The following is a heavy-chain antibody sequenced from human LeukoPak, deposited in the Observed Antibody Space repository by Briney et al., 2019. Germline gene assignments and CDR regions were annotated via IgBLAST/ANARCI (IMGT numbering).Heavy chain of an antibody. J-gene: IGHJ4*02. CDR3: ARDPQIAPDCGGDCYPWD. D-gene: IGHD2-21*02. CDR1: GYTFTSYG. CDR2: ISAYNGNT. V-gene: IGHV1-18*01. Sequence: GASVKVSCKDSGYTFTSYGISWVRQAPGQGLEWMGWISAYNGNTNYAQKLQGRVTMTTDTSTSTAYMELRSLRSDDTAVYYCARDPQIAPDCGGDCYPWDWGQGTLVTVSS.